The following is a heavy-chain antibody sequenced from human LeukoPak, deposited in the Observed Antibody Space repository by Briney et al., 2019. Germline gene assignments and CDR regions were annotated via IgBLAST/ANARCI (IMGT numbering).Heavy chain of an antibody. CDR1: GGSISSYY. J-gene: IGHJ3*02. CDR2: IYYSGST. D-gene: IGHD3-9*01. V-gene: IGHV4-59*01. CDR3: AREGGYDILTHHDAFDI. Sequence: SETLSVTCTVSGGSISSYYWSWIRQPPGKGLEWIGYIYYSGSTNYNPSLKSRVTISVDTTKNQFSLKLSSVTAADTAVYYCAREGGYDILTHHDAFDIWGQGTMVTVSS.